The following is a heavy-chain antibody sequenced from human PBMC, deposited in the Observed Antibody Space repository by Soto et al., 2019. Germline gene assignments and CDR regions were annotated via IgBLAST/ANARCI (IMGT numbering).Heavy chain of an antibody. Sequence: SVKGSCKASVYTFSCHGIAWVRQVPGQGLEWMGGIMPTFGSATYAPKFQGRVTISADKSTSTAYMELSSLRSEDTAVYFCASERSAQYFDSWGEGTLVTVSS. D-gene: IGHD1-26*01. V-gene: IGHV1-69*06. CDR1: VYTFSCHG. J-gene: IGHJ4*02. CDR3: ASERSAQYFDS. CDR2: IMPTFGSA.